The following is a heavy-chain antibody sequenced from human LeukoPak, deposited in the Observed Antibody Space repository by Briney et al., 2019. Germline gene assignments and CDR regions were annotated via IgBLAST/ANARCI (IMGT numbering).Heavy chain of an antibody. V-gene: IGHV3-23*01. Sequence: PGGSLRLSCTPSKFTFSNYAMSWVRQASGKGLEWVSAISGSGDSTYYADSVKGRFTISRDTSNNTLYLQMKSLRAEDTAVYYCAKDIYTIDAFDIWGQGTMVTVSS. CDR1: KFTFSNYA. D-gene: IGHD3-16*01. CDR2: ISGSGDST. CDR3: AKDIYTIDAFDI. J-gene: IGHJ3*02.